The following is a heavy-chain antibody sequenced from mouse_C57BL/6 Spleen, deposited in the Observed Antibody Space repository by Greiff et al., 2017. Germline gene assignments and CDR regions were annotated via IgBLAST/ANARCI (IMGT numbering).Heavy chain of an antibody. D-gene: IGHD2-1*01. CDR1: GFTFTDYY. V-gene: IGHV7-3*01. CDR2: IRNKANGYTT. Sequence: EVKLVESGGGLVQPGGSLSLSCAASGFTFTDYYMSWVRQPPGKALEWLGFIRNKANGYTTEYSSSVEGRFTISRYNSQSILYRQIDALRAKDSAAYYCARLNDNYPGWFAYWGQGTLVTVSA. CDR3: ARLNDNYPGWFAY. J-gene: IGHJ3*01.